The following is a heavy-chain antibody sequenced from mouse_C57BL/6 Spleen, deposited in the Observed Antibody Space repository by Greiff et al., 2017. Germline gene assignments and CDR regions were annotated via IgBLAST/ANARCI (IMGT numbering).Heavy chain of an antibody. D-gene: IGHD1-1*01. CDR2: IDPSDSYT. J-gene: IGHJ2*01. Sequence: QVQLQQPGAELVMPGASVKLSCKASGYTFTSYWMHWVKQRPGQGLAWIGEIDPSDSYTNYNQKFKGKSTLTVDKSSSTAYMQLSSLTSEDSAVYYCARRAITTVVAYYFDYWGQGTTLTVSS. V-gene: IGHV1-69*01. CDR3: ARRAITTVVAYYFDY. CDR1: GYTFTSYW.